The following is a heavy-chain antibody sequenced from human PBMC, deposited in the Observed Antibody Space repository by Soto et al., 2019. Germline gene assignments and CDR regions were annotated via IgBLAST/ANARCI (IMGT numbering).Heavy chain of an antibody. V-gene: IGHV4-39*01. CDR1: GGSISSSSYY. J-gene: IGHJ3*02. D-gene: IGHD2-2*01. CDR3: ASIVVVPAATLTGAFDI. CDR2: IYYSGST. Sequence: PSETLSLTCTVSGGSISSSSYYWGWIRQPPGKGLEWIGSIYYSGSTYYNPSLKSRVTISVDTSKNQFSLKLSSVTAADTAVYYCASIVVVPAATLTGAFDIWGQGTMVTVSS.